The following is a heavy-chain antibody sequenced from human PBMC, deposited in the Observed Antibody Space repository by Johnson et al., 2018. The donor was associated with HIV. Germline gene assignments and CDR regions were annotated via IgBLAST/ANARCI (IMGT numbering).Heavy chain of an antibody. J-gene: IGHJ3*02. CDR3: ARVLESKVAAGSWAFDI. V-gene: IGHV3-30*03. Sequence: VQLVESGGGVVQPGRSLRLSCAASGFTFSSYGMNWVRQAPGKGLEWVAVISYDGSDKYYADSVKGRFTISRDNSKNTLYLQMNSLTTEDTAVYYCARVLESKVAAGSWAFDIWGQGTMVTVSS. CDR2: ISYDGSDK. CDR1: GFTFSSYG. D-gene: IGHD6-13*01.